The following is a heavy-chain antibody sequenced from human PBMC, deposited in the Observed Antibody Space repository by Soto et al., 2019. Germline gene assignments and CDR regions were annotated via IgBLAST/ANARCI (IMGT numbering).Heavy chain of an antibody. CDR2: IYYSGST. J-gene: IGHJ4*02. Sequence: SETLSLTCTVSGGSISSVGYYWSWIRQHPGKGLEWIGYIYYSGSTYYNPSLKSRVTISVDTSKNQFSLKLSSVTAADTAVYYCARVPKRSAYYFDYWGQGTLVTVS. V-gene: IGHV4-31*03. CDR3: ARVPKRSAYYFDY. CDR1: GGSISSVGYY.